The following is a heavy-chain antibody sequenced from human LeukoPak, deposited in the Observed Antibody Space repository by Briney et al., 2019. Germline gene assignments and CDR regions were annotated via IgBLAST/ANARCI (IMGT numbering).Heavy chain of an antibody. J-gene: IGHJ3*02. Sequence: SETLSLTCTVSGGSISSSSYYWGWIRQPPGKGLEWIGSIYYSGSTYYNPSLKSRVTISVDTSKNQFSLKLSSVTAADTAVYYCARAYSSSWDGAFDIWGQGTMVTVSS. V-gene: IGHV4-39*07. CDR1: GGSISSSSYY. CDR2: IYYSGST. CDR3: ARAYSSSWDGAFDI. D-gene: IGHD6-13*01.